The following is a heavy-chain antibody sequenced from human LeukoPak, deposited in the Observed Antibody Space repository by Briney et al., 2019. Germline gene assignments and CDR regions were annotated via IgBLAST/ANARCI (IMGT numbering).Heavy chain of an antibody. CDR2: INPNSGGS. V-gene: IGHV1-2*02. CDR1: GYTFTGYY. Sequence: SVKVSCKASGYTFTGYYMDWVRQAPGQGLEWMGWINPNSGGSDYAQTFHGRVTMTRDTSITTAYMELNSLTPDDTAVYYCARGSSGSSGWYYYGMDVWGQGTTVTVSS. CDR3: ARGSSGSSGWYYYGMDV. D-gene: IGHD6-25*01. J-gene: IGHJ6*02.